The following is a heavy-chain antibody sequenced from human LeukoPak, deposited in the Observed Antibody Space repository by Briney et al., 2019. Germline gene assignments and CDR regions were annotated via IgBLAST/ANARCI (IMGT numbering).Heavy chain of an antibody. J-gene: IGHJ5*02. D-gene: IGHD3-10*01. CDR3: ARLSGDTSNWFDP. Sequence: PSETLSLTCAVYGGSFSGYYWSWIRQPPGKGLEWIGYIYYSGSTNYNPSLKSRVTISVDTSKNQFSLKLSSVTAADTAVYYCARLSGDTSNWFDPWGQGTLVTVSS. CDR2: IYYSGST. V-gene: IGHV4-59*08. CDR1: GGSFSGYY.